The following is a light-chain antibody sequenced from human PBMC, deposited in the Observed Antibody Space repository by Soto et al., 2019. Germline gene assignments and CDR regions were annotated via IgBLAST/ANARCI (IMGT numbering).Light chain of an antibody. J-gene: IGKJ2*01. CDR2: AAS. V-gene: IGKV1-8*01. CDR3: QQYYSYPYT. CDR1: QGISSY. Sequence: AIRMTQSPSSFSASTGDRVTITCRASQGISSYLAWYQQKPGKAPKLLIYAASTLQSGVPSRCSGSDSATDFTLTISCLQSEDFATYYCQQYYSYPYTFGQGTKLEI.